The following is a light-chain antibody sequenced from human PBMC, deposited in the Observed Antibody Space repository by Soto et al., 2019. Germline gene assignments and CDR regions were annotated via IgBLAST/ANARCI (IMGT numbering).Light chain of an antibody. CDR3: QQRSNWPWT. CDR1: QSVSSS. V-gene: IGKV3-11*01. Sequence: EIVLTQSPATLSLSPGERATLSCRASQSVSSSLAWYHQKPGQTHRLLIYKASNRATGIPARFSGSGSATDFTLTISSLEPEDFAVYYCQQRSNWPWTFGQGTKVEIK. CDR2: KAS. J-gene: IGKJ1*01.